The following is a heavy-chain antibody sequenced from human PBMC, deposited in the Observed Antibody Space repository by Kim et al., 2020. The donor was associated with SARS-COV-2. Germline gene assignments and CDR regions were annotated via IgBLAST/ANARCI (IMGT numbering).Heavy chain of an antibody. Sequence: TRYSPSLQGQVTISADKSISTAYLQWNSLKASDTAIYFCVRNAVSGRYFDLWGRGSLVTVSS. J-gene: IGHJ2*01. D-gene: IGHD6-19*01. CDR2: T. V-gene: IGHV5-51*01. CDR3: VRNAVSGRYFDL.